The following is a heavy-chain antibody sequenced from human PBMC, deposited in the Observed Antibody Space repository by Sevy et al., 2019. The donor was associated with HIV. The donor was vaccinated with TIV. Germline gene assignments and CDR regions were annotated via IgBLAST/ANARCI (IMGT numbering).Heavy chain of an antibody. CDR1: GYTFTGYY. D-gene: IGHD5-12*01. Sequence: ASVKVSCKASGYTFTGYYMHWVRQAPGQGLEWMGWINPNSGGTNYAQKFQGRVTMTRDTSISTAYMELSRLRSDDTAVYYCARLHDIVATIPLGSHYYYGIDVWGQGTTVTVSS. CDR2: INPNSGGT. J-gene: IGHJ6*02. V-gene: IGHV1-2*02. CDR3: ARLHDIVATIPLGSHYYYGIDV.